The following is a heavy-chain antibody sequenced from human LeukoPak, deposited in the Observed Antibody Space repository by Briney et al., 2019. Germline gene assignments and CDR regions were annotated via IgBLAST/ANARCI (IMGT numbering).Heavy chain of an antibody. CDR1: GGSSSSNY. CDR3: ARDIFRYFDP. Sequence: KPSETLSLTCTVSGGSSSSNYWSWIRQPAGKGLEWIGRIYTSGSTNYNPSLKSRVTMSLDTSKNQFSLKLSSVTAADTAVYYCARDIFRYFDPWGRGTLVTVSS. V-gene: IGHV4-4*07. J-gene: IGHJ2*01. CDR2: IYTSGST.